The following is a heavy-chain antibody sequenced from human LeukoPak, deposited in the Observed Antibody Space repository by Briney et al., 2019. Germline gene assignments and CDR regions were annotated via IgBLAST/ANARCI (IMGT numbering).Heavy chain of an antibody. Sequence: ASVKVSCKASGYTFTGYYMHWVRQAPGQGLEWMGWINPNSGGTDYAQKFQGRVTMTRDTSISTAYMELSRLRSDDTALYYCARGDDNGDYEAIDWGQGTLVTVSS. J-gene: IGHJ4*02. CDR2: INPNSGGT. V-gene: IGHV1-2*02. D-gene: IGHD4-17*01. CDR1: GYTFTGYY. CDR3: ARGDDNGDYEAID.